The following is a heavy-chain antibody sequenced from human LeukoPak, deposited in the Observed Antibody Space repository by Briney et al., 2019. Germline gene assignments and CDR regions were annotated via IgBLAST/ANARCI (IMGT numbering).Heavy chain of an antibody. CDR3: ARVDYGGNSDAFDI. V-gene: IGHV3-48*01. J-gene: IGHJ3*02. D-gene: IGHD4-23*01. Sequence: GGSLRLSCAASGFTFSSYSMNWVRQAPGKGLQWVSYISSSSSTIYYADSVKGRFTISRDNAKNSLYLQMNSLRAEDTAVYYCARVDYGGNSDAFDIWGQGTMVTVSS. CDR1: GFTFSSYS. CDR2: ISSSSSTI.